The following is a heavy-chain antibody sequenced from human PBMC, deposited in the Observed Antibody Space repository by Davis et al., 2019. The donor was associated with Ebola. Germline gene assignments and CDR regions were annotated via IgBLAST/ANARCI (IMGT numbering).Heavy chain of an antibody. CDR3: ARLEEWRGPKSAFDV. D-gene: IGHD3-3*01. Sequence: MPSETLSLTCTVSGGSISSSSYYWGWIRQPPGKGLEWIGSIYYSGSTYYNPSLKSRVTISVDTSKNQFSLKLSSVTAADTAMYYCARLEEWRGPKSAFDVWGQGTFVIVSS. CDR1: GGSISSSSYY. CDR2: IYYSGST. V-gene: IGHV4-39*01. J-gene: IGHJ3*01.